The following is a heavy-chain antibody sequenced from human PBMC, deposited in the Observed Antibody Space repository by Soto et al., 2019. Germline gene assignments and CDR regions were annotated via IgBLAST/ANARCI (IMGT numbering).Heavy chain of an antibody. J-gene: IGHJ3*02. V-gene: IGHV1-58*01. Sequence: QMQLVQSGPEVKKPVTSVKVSCKASGFTFTSSAVQWVLHARGQRLEWIGWIVVGSGNTNYAQMFQERVTITRDMSTSPAYMELSRMRAEDTAVYYCAADPSYYDSSGYYQGAFDIWGQGTMVTV. CDR3: AADPSYYDSSGYYQGAFDI. CDR2: IVVGSGNT. CDR1: GFTFTSSA. D-gene: IGHD3-22*01.